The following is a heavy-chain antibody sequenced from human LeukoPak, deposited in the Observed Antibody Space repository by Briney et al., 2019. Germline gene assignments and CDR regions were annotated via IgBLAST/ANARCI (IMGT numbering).Heavy chain of an antibody. V-gene: IGHV4-59*01. D-gene: IGHD6-19*01. J-gene: IGHJ4*02. CDR1: GGSISSYY. Sequence: SEALSLTCTVSGGSISSYYWSWIRQPPGKGLAWIGYIYYSGSTNYNPSLKSRVTISVDTSKNQFSLKLSSVTAADTAVYYCASGIAVAYPYFDYWGQGTLVTVSS. CDR2: IYYSGST. CDR3: ASGIAVAYPYFDY.